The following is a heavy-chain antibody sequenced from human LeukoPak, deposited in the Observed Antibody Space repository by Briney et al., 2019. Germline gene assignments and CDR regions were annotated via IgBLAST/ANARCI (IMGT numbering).Heavy chain of an antibody. CDR3: ARDAYSSSRYVYNYFDY. D-gene: IGHD6-13*01. CDR2: IYTSGST. CDR1: GGSISSGGYY. J-gene: IGHJ4*02. Sequence: KPSETLSLTCTVSGGSISSGGYYWSWIRQPAGKGLEWIGRIYTSGSTNYNPSLKSRVTISVDTSKNQFSLKLSSVTAADTAVYYCARDAYSSSRYVYNYFDYWGQGTLVTVSS. V-gene: IGHV4-61*02.